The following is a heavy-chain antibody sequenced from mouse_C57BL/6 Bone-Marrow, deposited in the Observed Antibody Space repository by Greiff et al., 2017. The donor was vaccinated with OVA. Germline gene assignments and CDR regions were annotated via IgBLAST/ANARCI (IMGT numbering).Heavy chain of an antibody. CDR1: GFNIKNTY. V-gene: IGHV14-3*01. CDR2: IDPANGNT. J-gene: IGHJ1*03. Sequence: VQLQQSVAELVRPGASVKLSCIASGFNIKNTYMHWVKQRPEQGLEWIGRIDPANGNTKYAPKFPGKATITADTSSNTAYLQLSSLTSEDTAIYYCAPLLLRYPSYWYFDVWGTGTTVTVSS. CDR3: APLLLRYPSYWYFDV. D-gene: IGHD1-1*01.